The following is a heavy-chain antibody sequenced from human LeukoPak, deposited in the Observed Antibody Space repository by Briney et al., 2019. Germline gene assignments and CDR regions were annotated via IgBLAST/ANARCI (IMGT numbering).Heavy chain of an antibody. CDR1: GGSISSGGYY. Sequence: SETLSLTCTVSGGSISSGGYYWSWIRQPPGKGLEWIRYIYHSGSTYYNPSLKSRVTISVDRSKNQFSLKLSSVTAADTAVYYCARGSQEAAAGKLVDYWGQGTLGTVSS. V-gene: IGHV4-30-2*01. CDR2: IYHSGST. CDR3: ARGSQEAAAGKLVDY. D-gene: IGHD6-13*01. J-gene: IGHJ4*02.